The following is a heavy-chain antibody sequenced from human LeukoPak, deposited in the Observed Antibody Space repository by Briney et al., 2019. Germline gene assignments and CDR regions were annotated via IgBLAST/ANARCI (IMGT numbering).Heavy chain of an antibody. CDR2: MNPNNGNA. V-gene: IGHV1-8*01. J-gene: IGHJ6*02. CDR1: GYTFNTYD. D-gene: IGHD3-10*01. CDR3: ARRFAMDV. Sequence: ASVKVSCKAVGYTFNTYDINWVRQASGQGLEWMGKMNPNNGNADLAQKFQGRVTVTRDTSTSTAYMELSSLTSEDTAVYYCARRFAMDVWGQGTTVTVSS.